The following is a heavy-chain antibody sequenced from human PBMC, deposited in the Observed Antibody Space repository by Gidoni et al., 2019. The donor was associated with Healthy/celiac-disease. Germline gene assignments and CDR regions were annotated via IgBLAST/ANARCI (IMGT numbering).Heavy chain of an antibody. CDR2: ISYDGSNK. CDR1: GFPFRSYG. Sequence: SLRLSCAASGFPFRSYGIHWVRQAPGKGLEWVAVISYDGSNKYDADSVKGRFTISRDNSKNTLYLQMNSLRAEDTAVYYCAKTHSSGYPYVPADYWGQGTLVTVSS. J-gene: IGHJ4*02. D-gene: IGHD3-22*01. V-gene: IGHV3-30*18. CDR3: AKTHSSGYPYVPADY.